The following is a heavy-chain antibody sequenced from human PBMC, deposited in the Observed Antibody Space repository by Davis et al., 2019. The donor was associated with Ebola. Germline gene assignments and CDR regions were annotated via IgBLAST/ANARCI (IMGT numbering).Heavy chain of an antibody. CDR2: ISSSASYK. V-gene: IGHV3-11*06. D-gene: IGHD4-11*01. Sequence: GESLKISCAASGFTFSVYYMSWIRQAPGKGPEWVSSISSSASYKNYADSVKGRFTISRDNSKNTLYLQMNSLRGEDTAVYYCAKAYSYSFDYWGQGTLVTVSS. CDR1: GFTFSVYY. J-gene: IGHJ4*02. CDR3: AKAYSYSFDY.